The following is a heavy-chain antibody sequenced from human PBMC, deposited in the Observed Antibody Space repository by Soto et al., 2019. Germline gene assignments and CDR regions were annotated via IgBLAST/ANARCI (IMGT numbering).Heavy chain of an antibody. CDR3: GRDGTVVVPAAIGAFPEYYGMDV. CDR1: GGTFSSYA. V-gene: IGHV1-69*13. D-gene: IGHD2-2*02. Sequence: ASVKVSGKASGGTFSSYAITWVRQAPGQGLEWMGGIIPIFGTANYAQKFQGRVTSTADESTSTAYMELSSLRSEDTAVYYCGRDGTVVVPAAIGAFPEYYGMDVWGQGTTVTVSS. CDR2: IIPIFGTA. J-gene: IGHJ6*02.